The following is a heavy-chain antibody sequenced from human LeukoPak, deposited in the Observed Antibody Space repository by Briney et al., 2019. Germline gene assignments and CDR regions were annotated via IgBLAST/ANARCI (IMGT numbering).Heavy chain of an antibody. CDR2: IYYSGST. V-gene: IGHV4-39*01. D-gene: IGHD3-10*01. CDR3: ARLWMHYYGSGSYYYFDY. Sequence: PSETLSLTCTVSGGSISSSSYYWGWIRQPPGKGLEWIGSIYYSGSTYYNPSLKSRVTISVDTSKKQFSLKLSSVTAADRVVYYCARLWMHYYGSGSYYYFDYWGQGTLVTVSS. J-gene: IGHJ4*02. CDR1: GGSISSSSYY.